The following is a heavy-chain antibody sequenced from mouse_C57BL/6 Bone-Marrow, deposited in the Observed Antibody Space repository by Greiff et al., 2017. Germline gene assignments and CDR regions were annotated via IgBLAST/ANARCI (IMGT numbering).Heavy chain of an antibody. CDR1: GYAFTNYL. Sequence: QVQLQQSGAELVRPGTSVKVSCKASGYAFTNYLIEWVKQRPGQGLEWIGVINPGSGGTNYNEKFKGKATLTADKSSSTAYMQLSSLTSEDSAVYFCARSGRWLRDYWGQGTTLTVSS. D-gene: IGHD2-3*01. J-gene: IGHJ2*01. V-gene: IGHV1-54*01. CDR2: INPGSGGT. CDR3: ARSGRWLRDY.